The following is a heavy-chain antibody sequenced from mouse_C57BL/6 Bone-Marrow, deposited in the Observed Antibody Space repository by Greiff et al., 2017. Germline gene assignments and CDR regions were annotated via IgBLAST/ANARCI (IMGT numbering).Heavy chain of an antibody. D-gene: IGHD4-1*01. Sequence: QVQLQQPGAELVKPGASVKMSCKASGYTFTSYWITWVKQRPGQGLEWIGDISPTSGRTNYTEKFKSKAILTVDTSSNTAYMQLSSLPSEDSAVFYCARSGPLGRSFDYWGQGTTLTVSS. CDR1: GYTFTSYW. V-gene: IGHV1-55*01. CDR2: ISPTSGRT. CDR3: ARSGPLGRSFDY. J-gene: IGHJ2*01.